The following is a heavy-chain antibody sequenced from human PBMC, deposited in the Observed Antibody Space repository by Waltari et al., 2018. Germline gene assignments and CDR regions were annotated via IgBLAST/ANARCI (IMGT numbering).Heavy chain of an antibody. D-gene: IGHD2-15*01. J-gene: IGHJ6*02. Sequence: QVQLVQSGAEVTKPGASVKVSCKASGYTFNSHDINWVLQATGQGLEWMGWMNPGSGNTGYAQNLQGRVIMTRDTSISTAYMEVSDLRSEDTAVYYCTRGALNRRRSYGGYYYNGLDVWGQGTRVTVSS. V-gene: IGHV1-8*01. CDR3: TRGALNRRRSYGGYYYNGLDV. CDR2: MNPGSGNT. CDR1: GYTFNSHD.